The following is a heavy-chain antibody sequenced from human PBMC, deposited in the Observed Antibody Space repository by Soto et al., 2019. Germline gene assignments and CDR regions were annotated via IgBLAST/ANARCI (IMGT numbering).Heavy chain of an antibody. J-gene: IGHJ4*02. CDR3: AKVRGYASGWRYFDY. Sequence: TSETLSLTCNVSGGSISGYYWSWIRQAPGKELQWIGYIFHSGSTSYNPSLRSRVTISVDTSKNQFSLKVNSVTAADTAVYYCAKVRGYASGWRYFDYWGQGTLVTVSS. D-gene: IGHD5-18*01. V-gene: IGHV4-59*01. CDR1: GGSISGYY. CDR2: IFHSGST.